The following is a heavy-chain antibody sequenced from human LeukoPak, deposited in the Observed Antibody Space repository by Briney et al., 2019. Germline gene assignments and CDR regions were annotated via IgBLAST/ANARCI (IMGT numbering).Heavy chain of an antibody. CDR3: ASGANNVAATNLDY. CDR1: GYTFTSYG. J-gene: IGHJ4*02. CDR2: ISAYNGNT. Sequence: ASVKVSCKASGYTFTSYGISWVRQAPGQGLEWMGWISAYNGNTNYAQKLQGRVTITTDESTSTAYMELSSLRSEDTAVYYCASGANNVAATNLDYWGQGTLVTVSS. D-gene: IGHD2-15*01. V-gene: IGHV1-18*01.